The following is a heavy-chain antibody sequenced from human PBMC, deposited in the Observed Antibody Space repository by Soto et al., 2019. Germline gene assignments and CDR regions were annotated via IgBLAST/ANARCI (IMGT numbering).Heavy chain of an antibody. CDR3: ARYPVDTAMVTYYYYGMDV. D-gene: IGHD5-18*01. Sequence: QVQLVQSGAEVKKPGASVKVSCKASGYTFTGYYMHWVRQAPGQGLEWMGWLNPNSGGTNYAQKFQGRVTMTRDTSISTAYMELSRLRSDDTAVYYCARYPVDTAMVTYYYYGMDVWGQGTTVTVSS. V-gene: IGHV1-2*02. CDR2: LNPNSGGT. J-gene: IGHJ6*02. CDR1: GYTFTGYY.